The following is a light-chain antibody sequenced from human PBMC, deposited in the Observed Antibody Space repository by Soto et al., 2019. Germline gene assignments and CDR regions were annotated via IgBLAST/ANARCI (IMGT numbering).Light chain of an antibody. CDR2: KVS. Sequence: VVMTQSPLSLAVTLGQTASISCRSSQSLVSSDGLTYFNWFHQRPGQSPRRLIYKVSNRDSGVPDRFTGSGSGTDFTLTSRRVEAEDVGIYYCMQGSHWATFGQGTKLEIK. V-gene: IGKV2-30*01. CDR3: MQGSHWAT. CDR1: QSLVSSDGLTY. J-gene: IGKJ2*01.